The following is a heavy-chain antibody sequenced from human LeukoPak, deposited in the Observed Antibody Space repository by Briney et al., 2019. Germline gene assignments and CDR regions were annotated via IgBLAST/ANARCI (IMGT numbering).Heavy chain of an antibody. CDR2: INTGKGNT. CDR1: GYTFTSYA. J-gene: IGHJ5*02. CDR3: ARDRVVGLAPFDP. Sequence: ASVKVSCKASGYTFTSYAIHWVRQAPGQRLQWMGWINTGKGNTEYSQRFQDRVTITRDTSANTAYMELSSLRSEDTAVYYCARDRVVGLAPFDPWGQGTLVTVSS. V-gene: IGHV1-3*04. D-gene: IGHD2-15*01.